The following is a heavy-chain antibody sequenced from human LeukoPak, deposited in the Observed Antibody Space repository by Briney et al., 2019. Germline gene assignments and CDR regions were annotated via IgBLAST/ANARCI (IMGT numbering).Heavy chain of an antibody. J-gene: IGHJ5*02. CDR3: ARGPLVRLPSSFDP. Sequence: ASVKVSFKASGYTFTSYDINWVRQATGQGLEWMGWMNPNSGNTGSAQRFQGRVTMTRDTSISTAYMELSSLRSEDTAAYYCARGPLVRLPSSFDPWGQGTLVTVSS. CDR2: MNPNSGNT. V-gene: IGHV1-8*01. CDR1: GYTFTSYD. D-gene: IGHD3-16*02.